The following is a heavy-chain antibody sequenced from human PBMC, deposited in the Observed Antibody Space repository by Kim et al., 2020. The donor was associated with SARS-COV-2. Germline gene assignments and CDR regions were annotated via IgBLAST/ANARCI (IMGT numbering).Heavy chain of an antibody. CDR3: RREARNTVAYDYLYY. CDR1: GFTLNNYA. Sequence: GGSLRLSCLVSGFTLNNYAMHWVRQAPGKGTEYVSAISSNGFGTYYEDSVKGKFTTISDVSGNMVYLQMGSLRPDDNGVYYCRREARNTVAYDYLYYWGQETQVSVAS. V-gene: IGHV3-64*02. D-gene: IGHD2-21*01. J-gene: IGHJ4*02. CDR2: ISSNGFGT.